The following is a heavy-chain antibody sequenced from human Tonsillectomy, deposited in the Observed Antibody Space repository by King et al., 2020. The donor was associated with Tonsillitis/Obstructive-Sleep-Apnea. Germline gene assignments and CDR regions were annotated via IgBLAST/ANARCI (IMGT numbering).Heavy chain of an antibody. Sequence: QLVQSGAEVKKPGSSVKVSCKASGGTFSSYANSWVRQAPGQGLEWMGGIIPIFGTANYAQKFQGRVTITADESTSTAYMELSSLRSEDTAVYYCARGGLEMVPAARYYYYMDVWGKGTTVTVSS. CDR1: GGTFSSYA. CDR2: IIPIFGTA. V-gene: IGHV1-69*12. J-gene: IGHJ6*03. D-gene: IGHD2-2*01. CDR3: ARGGLEMVPAARYYYYMDV.